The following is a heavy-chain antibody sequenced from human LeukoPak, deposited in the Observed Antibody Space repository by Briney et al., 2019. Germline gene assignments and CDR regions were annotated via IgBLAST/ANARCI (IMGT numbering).Heavy chain of an antibody. V-gene: IGHV3-48*03. CDR1: GFTFSSYE. CDR3: ARGGSYYYDSSHFDY. J-gene: IGHJ4*02. D-gene: IGHD3-22*01. CDR2: ISSSGSTI. Sequence: GGSLRLSCAASGFTFSSYEMNWVRQAPGKGLEWDSYISSSGSTIYYADSVKGRFTISRDNAKNSLYLQMNSLRAEDTAVYYCARGGSYYYDSSHFDYWGQGTLVTVSS.